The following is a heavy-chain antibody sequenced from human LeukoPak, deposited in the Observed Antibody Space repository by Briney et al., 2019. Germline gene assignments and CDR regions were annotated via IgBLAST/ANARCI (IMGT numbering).Heavy chain of an antibody. J-gene: IGHJ4*02. V-gene: IGHV4-59*01. CDR1: GGSISSYY. Sequence: SETLSLTCTVSGGSISSYYWSWIRQPPGKGLEWIGYIYYSGSTNYNPSLKSRVTISVDTSKNQFSLKLSSVTAADTAVYYCAAGYYDSSGPGPIPFDYWGQGTLVTVSS. D-gene: IGHD3-22*01. CDR2: IYYSGST. CDR3: AAGYYDSSGPGPIPFDY.